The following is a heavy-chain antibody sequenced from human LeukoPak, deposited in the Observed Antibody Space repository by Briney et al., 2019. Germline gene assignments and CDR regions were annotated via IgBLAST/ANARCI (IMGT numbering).Heavy chain of an antibody. CDR1: GGSISSYY. Sequence: SETLSLTCTVSGGSISSYYWSWIRQPPGKGLEWIGYIYYSGSTNYNPSLKSRVTISVDTSKNQFSLKLSSVTAADTAVYYCARLTYYYGSGSSRLTYYFDYWGQGTLVTVSS. CDR3: ARLTYYYGSGSSRLTYYFDY. J-gene: IGHJ4*02. CDR2: IYYSGST. D-gene: IGHD3-10*01. V-gene: IGHV4-59*01.